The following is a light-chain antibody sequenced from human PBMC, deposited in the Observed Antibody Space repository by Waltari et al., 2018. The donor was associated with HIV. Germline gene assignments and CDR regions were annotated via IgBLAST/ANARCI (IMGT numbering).Light chain of an antibody. Sequence: QSALTQPASESRSPGQSITISCTGTGSEVGAYDYVSWYQQHPDKAPNLIISEVTKRPSGVCNRFAGAKSGNTASLTISGLQAEDEAEYYCSSYSSSSTWSFGGGTKLTVL. V-gene: IGLV2-14*01. CDR2: EVT. CDR1: GSEVGAYDY. CDR3: SSYSSSSTWS. J-gene: IGLJ2*01.